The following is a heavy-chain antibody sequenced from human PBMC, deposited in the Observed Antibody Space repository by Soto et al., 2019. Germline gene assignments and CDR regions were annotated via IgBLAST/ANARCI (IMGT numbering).Heavy chain of an antibody. D-gene: IGHD3-10*01. CDR3: ARVDPPGFH. J-gene: IGHJ4*02. CDR1: GFTFDDYG. Sequence: EVQLVESGGGVVRPGESLRLSCAASGFTFDDYGMSWVRQAPGKGLEWVSGINWNGGSTCYADSVKGRFTISRDNAKNSLYLQMTSQRAEDTGFYVCARVDPPGFHWGQGTLVTVSS. CDR2: INWNGGST. V-gene: IGHV3-20*01.